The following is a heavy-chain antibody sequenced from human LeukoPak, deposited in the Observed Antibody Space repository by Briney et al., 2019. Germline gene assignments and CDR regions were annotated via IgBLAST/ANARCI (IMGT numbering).Heavy chain of an antibody. V-gene: IGHV4-34*01. CDR1: GLTVSSNC. J-gene: IGHJ6*03. Sequence: GSLRLSCAASGLTVSSNCMSWIRQPPGKGLEWIGEINHRGSTNYNPSLKSRVTMSIGTSKNQFSLKLSSVTAADTAVYYCARRLGRKFGERFYYYHYMDVWGKGTTVTISS. D-gene: IGHD3-10*01. CDR3: ARRLGRKFGERFYYYHYMDV. CDR2: INHRGST.